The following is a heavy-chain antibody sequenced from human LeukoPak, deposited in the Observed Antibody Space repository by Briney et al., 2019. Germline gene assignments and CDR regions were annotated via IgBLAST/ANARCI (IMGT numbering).Heavy chain of an antibody. D-gene: IGHD3-22*01. Sequence: GGSLRLSCAASGFTFSSYAMSWVRQAPGKGLEWVSAISGSGGSTYYADSVKRRFTISRDNSKNSLYLQMNSLRAEDTALYYCAKDGGYGPFDYWGQGTLVTVSS. CDR3: AKDGGYGPFDY. CDR1: GFTFSSYA. J-gene: IGHJ4*02. V-gene: IGHV3-23*01. CDR2: ISGSGGST.